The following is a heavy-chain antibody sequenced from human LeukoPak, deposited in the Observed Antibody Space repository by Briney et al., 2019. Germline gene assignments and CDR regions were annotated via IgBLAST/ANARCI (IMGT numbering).Heavy chain of an antibody. V-gene: IGHV4-39*07. J-gene: IGHJ4*02. CDR2: IYYTGST. Sequence: PSETLSLTCTVSGGSISSDAYYWGWIRQPPGKGLEWIGTIYYTGSTYYNPSLKSRVTISLDTSKNRFSLKLSSVTAADTALYYCAKDITYSGYRNQFDYWGQGTLVTVSS. D-gene: IGHD5-12*01. CDR3: AKDITYSGYRNQFDY. CDR1: GGSISSDAYY.